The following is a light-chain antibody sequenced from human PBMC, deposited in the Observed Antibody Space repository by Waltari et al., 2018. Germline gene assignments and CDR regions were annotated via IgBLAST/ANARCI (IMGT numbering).Light chain of an antibody. CDR3: FSYAGSSTYV. V-gene: IGLV2-11*01. J-gene: IGLJ1*01. Sequence: QSALTQPRSVSGSPGQSVTISCSGTSSDVGGYNSVSWYQQHPGKAPKVMIYEVTKRPSGVPDRFSCSKSGDTASLTISWLQTEDEADYYCFSYAGSSTYVFGTGTEVTVL. CDR1: SSDVGGYNS. CDR2: EVT.